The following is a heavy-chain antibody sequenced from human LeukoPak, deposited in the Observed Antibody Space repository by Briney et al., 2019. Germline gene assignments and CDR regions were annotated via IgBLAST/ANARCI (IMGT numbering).Heavy chain of an antibody. J-gene: IGHJ4*02. CDR1: GFTFSSYS. V-gene: IGHV3-23*01. CDR2: TSGSGGST. CDR3: AKASSSWYYFDY. D-gene: IGHD6-13*01. Sequence: GGSLRLSCAASGFTFSSYSMNWVRQAPGKGLEWVSATSGSGGSTYYADSVKGRFTISRDNSKNTLYLQMNSLRAEDTAVYYCAKASSSWYYFDYWGQGTLVTVSS.